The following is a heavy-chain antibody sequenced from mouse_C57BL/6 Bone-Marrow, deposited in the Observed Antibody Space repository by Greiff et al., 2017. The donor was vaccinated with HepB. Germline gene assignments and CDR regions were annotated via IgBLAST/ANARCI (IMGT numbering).Heavy chain of an antibody. CDR1: GFTFSSYG. Sequence: QLVESGGDLVKPGGSLKLSCAASGFTFSSYGMSWVRQTPDKRLEWVATISSGGSYTYYPDSVKGRFTISRDNAKNTLYLQMSSLKSEDTAMYYCARQGSPAWFAYWGQGTLVTVSA. CDR2: ISSGGSYT. V-gene: IGHV5-6*01. D-gene: IGHD1-1*01. CDR3: ARQGSPAWFAY. J-gene: IGHJ3*01.